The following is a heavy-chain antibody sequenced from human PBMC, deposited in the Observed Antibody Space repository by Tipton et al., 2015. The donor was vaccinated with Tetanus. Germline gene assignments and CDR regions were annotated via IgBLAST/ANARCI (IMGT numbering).Heavy chain of an antibody. D-gene: IGHD1-14*01. V-gene: IGHV3-74*01. J-gene: IGHJ3*02. CDR2: INSDGSST. CDR3: ARVRITGHDAFDI. Sequence: SLRLSCAASGFTFSSYWMHWVRQAPGKGLVWVSRINSDGSSTSYAGSVKGRFTISRDNAKNTLYLQMNSLRAEDTAVYYCARVRITGHDAFDIWGQGSMVTVSS. CDR1: GFTFSSYW.